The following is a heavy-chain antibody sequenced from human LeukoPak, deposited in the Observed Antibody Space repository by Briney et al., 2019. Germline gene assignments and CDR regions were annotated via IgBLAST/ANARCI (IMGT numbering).Heavy chain of an antibody. D-gene: IGHD3-22*01. J-gene: IGHJ4*02. CDR3: ARLSSGQSHFDY. CDR1: GYTFTSYG. Sequence: GASVKVSCKASGYTFTSYGISWVRQAPGQGLEGMGWISAYNGNTNYAQKLQGRVTMTTDTSTSTAYRELRSLRSDDTAVYYCARLSSGQSHFDYWGQGTLVTVSS. CDR2: ISAYNGNT. V-gene: IGHV1-18*01.